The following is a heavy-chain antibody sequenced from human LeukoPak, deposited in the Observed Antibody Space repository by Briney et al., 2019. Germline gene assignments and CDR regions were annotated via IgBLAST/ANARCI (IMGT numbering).Heavy chain of an antibody. V-gene: IGHV4-59*01. D-gene: IGHD3-22*01. Sequence: PSETLSLTCTVSGGSISSYYWSWIRQPPGKGLEWIGYIYYSGSTNYSPSLKSRVTISVDTSKNQFSLKLSSVTAADTAVYYCARDPGPDYYDSSGYYSLNAFDIWGQGTMVTVSS. J-gene: IGHJ3*02. CDR2: IYYSGST. CDR3: ARDPGPDYYDSSGYYSLNAFDI. CDR1: GGSISSYY.